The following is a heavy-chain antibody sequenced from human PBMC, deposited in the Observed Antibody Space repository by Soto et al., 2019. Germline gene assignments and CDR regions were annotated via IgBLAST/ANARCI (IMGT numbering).Heavy chain of an antibody. V-gene: IGHV4-38-2*02. Sequence: SETLSLTCAVSVDSIIGIYHWAWIRQPPGRGLEWIACIFHTGSTYYTPSLKSRVTISVDASKNQFSLKLSSVTAADTAVYYCARDDSSSPYYYYGMDVWGQGTTVTVSS. J-gene: IGHJ6*02. CDR3: ARDDSSSPYYYYGMDV. CDR2: IFHTGST. D-gene: IGHD6-6*01. CDR1: VDSIIGIYH.